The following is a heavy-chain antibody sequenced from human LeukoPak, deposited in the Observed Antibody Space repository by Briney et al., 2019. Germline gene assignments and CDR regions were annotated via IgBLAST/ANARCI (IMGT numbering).Heavy chain of an antibody. CDR3: VRGPSFGDFVDYLDS. Sequence: GGSLRLSCAASGFTFSSHWMTWVRLAPGKGLEWVAHIKQGGNTKHYVGSVKGRFTISRDDAQNTLYLQMNSLRDDDTAVYYCVRGPSFGDFVDYLDSWGQGIRVTVSS. V-gene: IGHV3-7*01. CDR1: GFTFSSHW. CDR2: IKQGGNTK. D-gene: IGHD4-17*01. J-gene: IGHJ4*02.